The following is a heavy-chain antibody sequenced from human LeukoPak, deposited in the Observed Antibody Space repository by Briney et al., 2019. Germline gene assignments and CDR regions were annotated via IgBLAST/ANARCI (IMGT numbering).Heavy chain of an antibody. CDR2: LYASGSA. CDR3: ARFKSGGFAYFDP. V-gene: IGHV4-61*01. J-gene: IGHJ4*02. CDR1: GGSLTNPTYY. Sequence: SETLSLTCTVSGGSLTNPTYYQWSLIRQPPGRGLGLIGSLYASGSAKFHPSLTSRVAMSLDTSQHQFSLKLSSVTAEASVMYRCARFKSGGFAYFDPWGQGIRVIVSS. D-gene: IGHD4-23*01.